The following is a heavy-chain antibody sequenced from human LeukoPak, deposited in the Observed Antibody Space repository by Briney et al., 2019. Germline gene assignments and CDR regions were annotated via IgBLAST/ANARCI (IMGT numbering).Heavy chain of an antibody. D-gene: IGHD3-10*01. CDR3: TTERSYGMFDY. CDR1: GFTFSNAW. CDR2: IKSKTDGETT. Sequence: PGGSLRLSCAASGFTFSNAWMSWVRQAPGKGLEWVGRIKSKTDGETTDYAAPVKGRFTISRDESKNTVYLQMNSLKTEDTAVYYCTTERSYGMFDYWGQGTLVTVSS. V-gene: IGHV3-15*01. J-gene: IGHJ4*02.